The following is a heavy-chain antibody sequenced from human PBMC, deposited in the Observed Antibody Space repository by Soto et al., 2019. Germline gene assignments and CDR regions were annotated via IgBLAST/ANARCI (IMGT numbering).Heavy chain of an antibody. CDR3: ARRIVATETFEY. V-gene: IGHV4-59*08. J-gene: IGHJ4*02. CDR1: GDSMISYY. CDR2: IYYAGST. Sequence: SETLSLTCTVSGDSMISYYWSWIRQPPGRGLEWIGFIYYAGSTKYNPSLNSRVTISVDTSKNQFSLTVTSVTAADTAVYYCARRIVATETFEYWGQGTLVTVSS. D-gene: IGHD5-12*01.